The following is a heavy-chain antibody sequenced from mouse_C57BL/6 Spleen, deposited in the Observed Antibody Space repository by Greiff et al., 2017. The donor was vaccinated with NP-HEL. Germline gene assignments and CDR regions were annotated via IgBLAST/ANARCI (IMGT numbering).Heavy chain of an antibody. CDR2: IDPSDSET. V-gene: IGHV1-52*01. Sequence: QVQLQQPGAELVRPGSSVKLSCKASGYTFTSYWMHWVKQRPIQGLEWIGNIDPSDSETHYNQKFKDKATLTVDKSSSTAYMQLSSLTSEDSAVYYCARFSDGYYALYAMDYWGQGTSVTVSS. D-gene: IGHD2-3*01. CDR3: ARFSDGYYALYAMDY. J-gene: IGHJ4*01. CDR1: GYTFTSYW.